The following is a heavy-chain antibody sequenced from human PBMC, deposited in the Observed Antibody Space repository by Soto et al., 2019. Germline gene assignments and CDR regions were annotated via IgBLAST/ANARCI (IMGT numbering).Heavy chain of an antibody. Sequence: SETLSLTCAVYGGSFSGYYWSWIRQPPGKGLEWIGEINHSGSTNYNPSLKSRVTISVDTSKNQFSLKLSSVTAADTAVYYCARHIRYSSSWYLNWFDPWGQGTLVTVSS. D-gene: IGHD6-13*01. CDR2: INHSGST. CDR1: GGSFSGYY. V-gene: IGHV4-34*01. CDR3: ARHIRYSSSWYLNWFDP. J-gene: IGHJ5*02.